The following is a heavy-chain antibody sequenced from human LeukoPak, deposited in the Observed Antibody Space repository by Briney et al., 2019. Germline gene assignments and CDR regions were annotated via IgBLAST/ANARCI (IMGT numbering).Heavy chain of an antibody. Sequence: GGSLTLSCAASGFTFSSYGMHWVRQAPGQGLEWLAVTSYDGIKTYYADSVKGRFTISRDNSKNTLYVQMNSLRGEDTAVYYCARDNLQWELLYYGLDVWGQGTTVIVSS. CDR3: ARDNLQWELLYYGLDV. CDR2: TSYDGIKT. V-gene: IGHV3-30*03. J-gene: IGHJ6*02. CDR1: GFTFSSYG. D-gene: IGHD4-23*01.